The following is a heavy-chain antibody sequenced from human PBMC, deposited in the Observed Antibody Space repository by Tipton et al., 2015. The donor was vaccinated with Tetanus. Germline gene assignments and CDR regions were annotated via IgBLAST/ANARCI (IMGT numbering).Heavy chain of an antibody. J-gene: IGHJ4*02. CDR1: GFTFSSYW. CDR2: IKQDGRER. V-gene: IGHV3-7*01. Sequence: SLRLSCAASGFTFSSYWMSWVRQAPGKGLEWVASIKQDGRERYYVDSVKGRFTISRDNAKNSLYLQMNSLRAEDTAVYYCARDSTYLFDYWGQGTLVTVSS. D-gene: IGHD2-2*01. CDR3: ARDSTYLFDY.